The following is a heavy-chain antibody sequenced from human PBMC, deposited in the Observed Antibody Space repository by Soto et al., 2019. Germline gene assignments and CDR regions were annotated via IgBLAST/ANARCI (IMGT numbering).Heavy chain of an antibody. V-gene: IGHV4-31*03. Sequence: SETLSLTCSVSGAALNSGNYYWSWIRQVPGKGLGWIGHIYVTGAVDYNPSLRDRIAISQDTSERQFSLNLRLVTAADTAVYYCARLRIATNNYKWFDPWGQGTLVTVSS. D-gene: IGHD2-21*01. J-gene: IGHJ5*02. CDR2: IYVTGAV. CDR1: GAALNSGNYY. CDR3: ARLRIATNNYKWFDP.